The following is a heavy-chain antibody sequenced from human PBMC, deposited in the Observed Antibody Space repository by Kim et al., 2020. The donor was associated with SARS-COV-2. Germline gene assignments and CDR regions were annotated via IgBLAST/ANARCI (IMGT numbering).Heavy chain of an antibody. CDR3: ARDPRAIDYPGSGAGAFDI. CDR1: GGSLSGYY. J-gene: IGHJ3*02. CDR2: IYYTGST. D-gene: IGHD3-10*01. Sequence: SETLSLTCTVSGGSLSGYYWSWVRQHPGKGLEWIGYIYYTGSTYYKSSLNSRLTISVDTSKNQFSLNLKSVSAADTAVYYCARDPRAIDYPGSGAGAFDIWGQGTMVTVSS. V-gene: IGHV4-31*03.